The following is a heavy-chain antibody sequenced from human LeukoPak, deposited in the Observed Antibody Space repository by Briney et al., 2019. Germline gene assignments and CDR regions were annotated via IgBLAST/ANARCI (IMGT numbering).Heavy chain of an antibody. V-gene: IGHV4-39*01. J-gene: IGHJ6*02. Sequence: SETLSLTCTVSGGSISSSSYYWGWIRQPPGKGLEWIGSIYYSGSTYYNPSLKSRVTISVDTSKNQFSLKLSPVTAADTAVYYCARQNPAIPSGSMDVWGQGTTVTVSS. CDR1: GGSISSSSYY. CDR2: IYYSGST. CDR3: ARQNPAIPSGSMDV. D-gene: IGHD6-25*01.